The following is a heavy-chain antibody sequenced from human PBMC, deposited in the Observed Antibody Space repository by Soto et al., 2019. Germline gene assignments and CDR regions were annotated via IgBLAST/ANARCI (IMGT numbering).Heavy chain of an antibody. CDR2: ISYDGSNK. CDR3: AKDWDALWFGEFTEDY. D-gene: IGHD3-10*01. V-gene: IGHV3-30*18. J-gene: IGHJ4*02. Sequence: QVQLVESGGGVVQPGRSLRLSCAASGFTFSSYGMHWVRQAPGKGLEWVAVISYDGSNKYYADAVKGRFTISRDNSKNTLYLQMNSLRAEDTAVSYCAKDWDALWFGEFTEDYWGQGTLVTVSS. CDR1: GFTFSSYG.